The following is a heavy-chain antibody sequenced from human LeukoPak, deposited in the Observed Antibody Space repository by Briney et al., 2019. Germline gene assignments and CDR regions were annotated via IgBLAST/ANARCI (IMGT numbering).Heavy chain of an antibody. CDR1: EFTVSSNY. CDR2: IYSGGST. J-gene: IGHJ4*02. CDR3: ATIGGDYVSFDN. Sequence: GGSLRLSCAASEFTVSSNYMSWVRQAPGKGLEWVSVIYSGGSTYYADSVKGRFTISRHNSKNTLYLQMNSLRGEDTAVYYCATIGGDYVSFDNWGQGTLVTVTS. V-gene: IGHV3-53*04. D-gene: IGHD4-17*01.